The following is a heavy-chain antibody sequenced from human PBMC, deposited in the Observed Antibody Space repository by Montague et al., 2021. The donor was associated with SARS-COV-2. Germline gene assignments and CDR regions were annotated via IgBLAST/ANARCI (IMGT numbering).Heavy chain of an antibody. J-gene: IGHJ4*02. D-gene: IGHD5-18*01. CDR1: GFTFDDYG. V-gene: IGHV3-20*04. CDR2: INRNGDTT. CDR3: SRGYNYGPFNL. Sequence: LRLSCAASGFTFDDYGMSWVRQAPGKGLEWVSGINRNGDTTDYGDSVKGRFIISRDNVKNSLYLQMNSLRAEDTALYYCSRGYNYGPFNLWGQGTLVTVTS.